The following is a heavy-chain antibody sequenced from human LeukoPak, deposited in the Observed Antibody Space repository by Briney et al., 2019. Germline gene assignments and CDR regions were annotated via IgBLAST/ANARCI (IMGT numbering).Heavy chain of an antibody. Sequence: GESLKISCKGSGHTFNDYWIAWVRQMPGKGLEWMGIIYPGDSDTRYSPSFQGQVTISADKSISTAYLQWSSLKASDTAMYYCARRSSSGYYYFYWGQGTLVTVSS. CDR2: IYPGDSDT. CDR1: GHTFNDYW. J-gene: IGHJ4*02. D-gene: IGHD3-22*01. V-gene: IGHV5-51*01. CDR3: ARRSSSGYYYFY.